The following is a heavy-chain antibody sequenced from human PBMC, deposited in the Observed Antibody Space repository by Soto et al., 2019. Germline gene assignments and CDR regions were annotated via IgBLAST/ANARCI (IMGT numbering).Heavy chain of an antibody. CDR2: IIPIFGTA. J-gene: IGHJ4*02. D-gene: IGHD3-10*01. CDR1: GGTFSSYA. V-gene: IGHV1-69*12. Sequence: QIQLVQSGAEVKKPGSSVKVSCKASGGTFSSYAISWVRQAPGQGLEWMGGIIPIFGTANYAQKFQGRVTITADESTSTAYMELSSLRSEDTAVYYCARDLSDYYGSGSSFDYWGQGTLVTVSS. CDR3: ARDLSDYYGSGSSFDY.